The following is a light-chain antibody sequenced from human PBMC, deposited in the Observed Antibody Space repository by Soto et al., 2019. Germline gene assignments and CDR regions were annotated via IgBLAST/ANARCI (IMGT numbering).Light chain of an antibody. CDR3: CSYAGSSTXYV. V-gene: IGLV2-23*02. CDR1: SSDVGSYNL. Sequence: QSALTQPASVSGSPGQSITISCTGTSSDVGSYNLVSWYQQHPGKAPKLMIYEVSKRPSGVSNRFSGSKSGNXASLTISGLQXXDEADXYXCSYAGSSTXYVFXXX. CDR2: EVS. J-gene: IGLJ1*01.